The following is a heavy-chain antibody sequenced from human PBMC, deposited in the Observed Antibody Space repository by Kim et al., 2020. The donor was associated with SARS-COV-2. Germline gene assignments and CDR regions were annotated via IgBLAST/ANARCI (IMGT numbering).Heavy chain of an antibody. J-gene: IGHJ5*02. V-gene: IGHV4-59*08. CDR3: ARQRTLTSSLDP. D-gene: IGHD2-2*01. Sequence: TSNPSRKSRVTMSLDTSKNQFSLNLNSVTAADTAVYYCARQRTLTSSLDPWGQGTLVTVSS.